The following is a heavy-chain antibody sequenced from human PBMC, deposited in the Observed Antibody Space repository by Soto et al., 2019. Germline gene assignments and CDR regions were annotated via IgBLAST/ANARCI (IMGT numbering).Heavy chain of an antibody. CDR3: ARTLSGFTYGSRQFYFDY. CDR1: VDPITSYF. CDR2: VFPGGPT. V-gene: IGHV4-4*07. J-gene: IGHJ4*02. D-gene: IGHD3-10*01. Sequence: SETLSLTCTVSVDPITSYFWTWLRQPAGKGLEWIGHVFPGGPTSHNSSLKSRVSMSIDTSKNQFSLTLTSVIAADTAVYYCARTLSGFTYGSRQFYFDYWGQGTLVTVSS.